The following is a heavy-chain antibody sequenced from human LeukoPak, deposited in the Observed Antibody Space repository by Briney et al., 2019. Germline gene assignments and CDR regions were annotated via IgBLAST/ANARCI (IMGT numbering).Heavy chain of an antibody. V-gene: IGHV3-21*01. CDR1: GFTSSSYS. CDR2: ISSSSSYI. Sequence: GGSLRLSCAASGFTSSSYSMNWVRQAPGKGLEWVSSISSSSSYIYYADSVKGRFTISRDNAKNSLYLQMNSLRAEDTAVYYCASMFSGYSPAGGIDYWGQGTLVTVSS. J-gene: IGHJ4*02. D-gene: IGHD5-18*01. CDR3: ASMFSGYSPAGGIDY.